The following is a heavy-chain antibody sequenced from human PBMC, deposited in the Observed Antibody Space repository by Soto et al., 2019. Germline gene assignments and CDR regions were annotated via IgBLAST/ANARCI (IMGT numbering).Heavy chain of an antibody. D-gene: IGHD3-3*01. Sequence: SSEILSLTCTVSGDSISSDGFYWSWIRQHPGQGLEWIGYIYYSGSTYYNPSLKSRVAISRDTSKNQFSLKMSSVTAADTAVYYCARSSTIYGGENWFDPWGQGTLVTVSS. CDR3: ARSSTIYGGENWFDP. CDR2: IYYSGST. V-gene: IGHV4-31*03. J-gene: IGHJ5*02. CDR1: GDSISSDGFY.